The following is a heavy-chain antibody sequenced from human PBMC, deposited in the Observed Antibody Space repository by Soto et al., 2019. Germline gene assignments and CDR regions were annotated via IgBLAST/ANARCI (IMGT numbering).Heavy chain of an antibody. J-gene: IGHJ4*02. CDR1: GYSFTFYY. D-gene: IGHD3-9*01. CDR2: INPNSGGA. V-gene: IGHV1-2*02. Sequence: QVHLVQSGAEVKKPGASVRVSCKASGYSFTFYYLQWVRQAPGQGLEWMGKINPNSGGADYAEKFQGRVTMTRDTSINAADMELSSLRSDDTAVYYCATGPRLGYFDWTYDYWGQGTLVTVSS. CDR3: ATGPRLGYFDWTYDY.